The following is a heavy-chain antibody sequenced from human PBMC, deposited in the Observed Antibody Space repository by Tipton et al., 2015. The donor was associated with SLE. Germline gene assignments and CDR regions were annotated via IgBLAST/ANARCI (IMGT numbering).Heavy chain of an antibody. CDR1: GYTFNNNG. J-gene: IGHJ4*02. D-gene: IGHD6-13*01. CDR3: ARDSGYTSYDY. CDR2: ISTYSDNT. Sequence: QLVQSGPEVKKPGASVKVSCKASGYTFNNNGISWVRQAPGQGLEWMGWISTYSDNTNYAQNLQGRVTMTTDTSASTAYMELRSLTSDDTAVYYCARDSGYTSYDYWGQGTLVTGSS. V-gene: IGHV1-18*01.